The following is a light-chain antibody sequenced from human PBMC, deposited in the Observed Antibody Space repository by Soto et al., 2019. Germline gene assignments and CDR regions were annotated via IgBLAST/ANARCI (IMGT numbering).Light chain of an antibody. J-gene: IGLJ3*02. CDR2: EGS. CDR1: SSDVGSYKF. CDR3: CSYAGSSASVV. V-gene: IGLV2-23*01. Sequence: QSVLTQPASVSGSPGQSITISCTGSSSDVGSYKFVSWYQQHPGKAPKVIIYEGSKRPSGVSNRFSGSKSGNTASLTISGLQAEDEADYYCCSYAGSSASVVFGGGTKLTVL.